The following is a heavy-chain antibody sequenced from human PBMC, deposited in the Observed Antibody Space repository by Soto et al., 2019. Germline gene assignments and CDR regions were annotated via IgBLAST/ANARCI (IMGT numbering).Heavy chain of an antibody. CDR3: ARDIAHGITDY. D-gene: IGHD3-10*01. V-gene: IGHV1-3*01. J-gene: IGHJ4*02. Sequence: ASVKVSCKASGYTFINYAIHWVRQAPGQSLEWMGWINGGKGNTKYSEKFQGRVTISRDTTASTAYMELSSLRSEDTAVYYSARDIAHGITDYWGQGTLVTAPQ. CDR1: GYTFINYA. CDR2: INGGKGNT.